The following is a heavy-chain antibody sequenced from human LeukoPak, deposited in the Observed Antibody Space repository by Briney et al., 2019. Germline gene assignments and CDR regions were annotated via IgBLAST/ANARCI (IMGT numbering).Heavy chain of an antibody. CDR3: ARGGTPYTLRDYYYMDV. D-gene: IGHD3-16*01. V-gene: IGHV1-8*01. Sequence: GASVKVSCKASGYTFTSYDINWVRQATGQGLEWMGWMNPNSGNTGYAQRFQGRVTMTRNTSISTAYMELSSLRSEDTAVYYCARGGTPYTLRDYYYMDVWGKGTTVTISS. J-gene: IGHJ6*03. CDR1: GYTFTSYD. CDR2: MNPNSGNT.